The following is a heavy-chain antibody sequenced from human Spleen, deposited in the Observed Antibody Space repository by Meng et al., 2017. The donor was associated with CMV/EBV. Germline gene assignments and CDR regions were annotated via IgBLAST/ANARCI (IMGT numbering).Heavy chain of an antibody. CDR3: ARVPAWGSGSYYNRAVDY. V-gene: IGHV4-4*07. CDR2: IYYSGST. CDR1: GGSISSYY. J-gene: IGHJ4*02. D-gene: IGHD3-10*01. Sequence: VPLRESGPGLVKPSETLSLTCTVSGGSISSYYWSWIRQPAGKGLEWIGSIYYSGSTYYNPSLKSRVTISVDTSKNQFSLKLSSVTAADTAVYYCARVPAWGSGSYYNRAVDYWGQGTLVTVSS.